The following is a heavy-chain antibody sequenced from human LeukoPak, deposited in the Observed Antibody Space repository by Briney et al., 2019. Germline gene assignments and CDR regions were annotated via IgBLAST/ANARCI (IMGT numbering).Heavy chain of an antibody. V-gene: IGHV3-7*03. CDR3: VRGRSFSTYYYDSSGYYSDAFDI. Sequence: GGSLRLSCVASGFTFSSRDWMTWVRQAPGKGLEWVANIKQDGSEKNYVDSVKGRLTISRDNAKNSLYLQVNSLRAEDMTVYYCVRGRSFSTYYYDSSGYYSDAFDIWGQGTMVTVSS. CDR1: GFTFSSRDW. D-gene: IGHD3-22*01. J-gene: IGHJ3*02. CDR2: IKQDGSEK.